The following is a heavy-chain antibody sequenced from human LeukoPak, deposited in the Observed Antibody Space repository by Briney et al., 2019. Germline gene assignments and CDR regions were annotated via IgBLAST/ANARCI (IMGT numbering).Heavy chain of an antibody. CDR1: GFTVSSNY. Sequence: PGGSLRLSCAASGFTVSSNYISWVRQAPGKGLEWVSVIYSGGSTYYADSVKGRFIISRDNSKNTLYLQINSLRAEDTAVYYCEGWERPFDYWGQGTLVTVSS. J-gene: IGHJ4*02. CDR3: EGWERPFDY. CDR2: IYSGGST. V-gene: IGHV3-66*01. D-gene: IGHD1-26*01.